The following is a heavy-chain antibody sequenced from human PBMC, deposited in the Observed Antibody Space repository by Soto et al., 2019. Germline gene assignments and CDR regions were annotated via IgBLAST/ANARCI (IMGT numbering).Heavy chain of an antibody. D-gene: IGHD6-13*01. CDR1: GGTFSSYA. Sequence: QVQLVQSGAEVKKPGSSVKVSCKASGGTFSSYAISWVRQAPGHGLEWMGGIIPIFGTANYAQKFQGRVTITADKSTSTAYMELSSLRSEDTAVYYCARDIGYSSSWAGGYGMDVWGQGTTVTVSS. CDR2: IIPIFGTA. J-gene: IGHJ6*02. CDR3: ARDIGYSSSWAGGYGMDV. V-gene: IGHV1-69*06.